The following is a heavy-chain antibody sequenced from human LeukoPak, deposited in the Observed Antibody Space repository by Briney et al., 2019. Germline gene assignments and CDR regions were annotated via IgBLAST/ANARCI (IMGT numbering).Heavy chain of an antibody. J-gene: IGHJ3*02. V-gene: IGHV3-66*01. Sequence: GGSLRLSCAASGFTVSRNYMSWVRQAPGKGLEWVSVIDSGGGTYYADAVRGRFTISRDNSKNTLYPQMNSLSSEDTAVYYCASDPGGNQNGFDIWGQGTMVTVSS. D-gene: IGHD3-16*01. CDR1: GFTVSRNY. CDR2: IDSGGGT. CDR3: ASDPGGNQNGFDI.